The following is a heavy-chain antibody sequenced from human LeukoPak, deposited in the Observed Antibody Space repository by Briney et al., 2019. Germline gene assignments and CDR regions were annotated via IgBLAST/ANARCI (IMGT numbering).Heavy chain of an antibody. CDR2: IWYGGSNK. CDR1: GFTFSSYG. V-gene: IGHV3-33*06. D-gene: IGHD2-21*02. CDR3: AKEEEAYCGGDCYSTAGY. J-gene: IGHJ4*02. Sequence: PGGSLRLSCAASGFTFSSYGMHWVRQAPGKGLEWVTVIWYGGSNKYYADSVKGRFTISRDNSKNTLYLQMNSLTAEDTAVYYCAKEEEAYCGGDCYSTAGYWGQGTLVTVSS.